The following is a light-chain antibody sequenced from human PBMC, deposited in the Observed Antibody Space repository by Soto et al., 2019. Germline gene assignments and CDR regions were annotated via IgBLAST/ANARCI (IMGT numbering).Light chain of an antibody. CDR2: TAS. CDR3: QRSDRIPPG. J-gene: IGKJ4*01. Sequence: DIQMTQSPASLSASVGDRVTITCRASQSISSYLNWYQQRPGKAPKLLIYTASSLQSGVPSRFSGSGSGTNFTLTISDLQPEDFATYYCQRSDRIPPGFGGGTKV. V-gene: IGKV1-39*01. CDR1: QSISSY.